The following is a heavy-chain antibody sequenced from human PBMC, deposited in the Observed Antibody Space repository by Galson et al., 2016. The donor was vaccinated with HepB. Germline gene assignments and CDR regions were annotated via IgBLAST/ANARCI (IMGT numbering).Heavy chain of an antibody. V-gene: IGHV3-23*01. D-gene: IGHD5-18*01. J-gene: IGHJ6*02. CDR3: AKRPYSYGWHYGMDV. Sequence: SLRLSCAASGFSFSSYAMSWVRQAPGKGLEWVSGITSDGNTYYADSGKDRFTISSENSKNILYLQLKSLRDADTAVYYCAKRPYSYGWHYGMDVWGQGTTVTVSS. CDR2: ITSDGNT. CDR1: GFSFSSYA.